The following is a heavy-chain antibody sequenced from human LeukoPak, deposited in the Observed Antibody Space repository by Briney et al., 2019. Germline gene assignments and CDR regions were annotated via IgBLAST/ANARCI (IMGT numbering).Heavy chain of an antibody. CDR2: ISHTGSLT. J-gene: IGHJ4*02. CDR3: ARGQWELPRFDY. V-gene: IGHV3-48*03. Sequence: GGSLRLSCAASGFTSTPSELNWVRQAPGKGLEWISYISHTGSLTYYADSVKGRFTISRDNAENSLYLQMNSLRAEDTAVYYCARGQWELPRFDYWGQGTLVTVSS. CDR1: GFTSTPSE. D-gene: IGHD1-26*01.